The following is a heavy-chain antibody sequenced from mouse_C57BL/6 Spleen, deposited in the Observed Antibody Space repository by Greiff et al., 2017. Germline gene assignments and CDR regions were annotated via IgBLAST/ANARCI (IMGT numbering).Heavy chain of an antibody. D-gene: IGHD1-1*01. CDR3: ARVGYYGSSYQYYFDY. CDR2: ISDGGSYT. Sequence: EVQLVESGGGLVKPGGSLKLSCAASGFTFSSYAMSWVRQTPEKRLEWVATISDGGSYTYYPDNVKGRFTISRDNAKNNLYLQMSHLKSEDTAMYYCARVGYYGSSYQYYFDYWGQGTTLTVSS. J-gene: IGHJ2*01. CDR1: GFTFSSYA. V-gene: IGHV5-4*01.